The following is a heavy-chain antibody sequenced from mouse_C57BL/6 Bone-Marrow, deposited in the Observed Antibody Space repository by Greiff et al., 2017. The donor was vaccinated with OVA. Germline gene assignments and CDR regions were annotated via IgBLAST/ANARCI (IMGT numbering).Heavy chain of an antibody. Sequence: EVMLVESGGGLVQSGRSLRLSCATSGFTFSDFYMEWVRQAPGKGLEWIAARRNKANDYTTEYSASVKGRFIVSRDTSQSILYLQMNARRAEDTAIYYCARDELYYAMDYWGQGTSVTVSS. J-gene: IGHJ4*01. CDR1: GFTFSDFY. V-gene: IGHV7-1*01. CDR3: ARDELYYAMDY. CDR2: RRNKANDYTT.